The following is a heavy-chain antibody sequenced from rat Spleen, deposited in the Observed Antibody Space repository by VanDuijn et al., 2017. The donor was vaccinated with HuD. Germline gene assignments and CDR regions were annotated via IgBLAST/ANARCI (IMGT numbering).Heavy chain of an antibody. Sequence: EVQLVESGGGLVQPGRSLKLSCAASGFTFSNYDMAWVRQAPTKGLEWVASISPSGGSTYYRDTVKGRFTVSRDNAKSTLYLQMDSLRSEDTATYYCARQDTMGITTLFDYWGQGVMVTVSS. V-gene: IGHV5-25*01. CDR3: ARQDTMGITTLFDY. J-gene: IGHJ2*01. CDR2: ISPSGGST. D-gene: IGHD1-9*01. CDR1: GFTFSNYD.